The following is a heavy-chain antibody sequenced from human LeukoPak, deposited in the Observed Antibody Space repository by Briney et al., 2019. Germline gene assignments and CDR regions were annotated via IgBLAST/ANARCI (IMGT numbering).Heavy chain of an antibody. Sequence: PGGSLRLSCAASGFTFSYAYMNWLRQAPGKGPEWVGRIKSKADGGTTDYAAPVKGRFTISRDDSKSMLYLHMNMLTTEDTPVYHCLTVTMFRGINWGQGTLVTVSS. V-gene: IGHV3-15*01. CDR2: IKSKADGGTT. D-gene: IGHD3-10*01. J-gene: IGHJ4*02. CDR3: LTVTMFRGIN. CDR1: GFTFSYAY.